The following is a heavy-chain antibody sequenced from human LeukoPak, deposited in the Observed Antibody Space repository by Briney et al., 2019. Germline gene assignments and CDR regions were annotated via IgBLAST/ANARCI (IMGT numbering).Heavy chain of an antibody. CDR2: ISGSGGST. Sequence: PGGSLRLSCAASGFTVSSNYMSWVRQAPGKGLEWVSAISGSGGSTYYADSVKGRFTISRDNSKNTLYLQMNSLRAEDTAVYYRAKEPTVLTRYFDYWGQGTLVTVSS. CDR1: GFTVSSNY. D-gene: IGHD4/OR15-4a*01. CDR3: AKEPTVLTRYFDY. V-gene: IGHV3-23*01. J-gene: IGHJ4*02.